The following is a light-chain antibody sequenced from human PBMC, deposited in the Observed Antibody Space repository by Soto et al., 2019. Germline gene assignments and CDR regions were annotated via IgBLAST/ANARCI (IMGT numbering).Light chain of an antibody. J-gene: IGLJ1*01. CDR2: DDY. CDR3: QVWDSSSDYV. CDR1: NIGTKS. Sequence: SYELTQAASVSVAPGQTVRISCRGENIGTKSVHWYQQRPGQAPDLVVFDDYARPSGIPERFSGSNSGTTATLTISRVEAGDEADYYCQVWDSSSDYVFGSGTKVTVL. V-gene: IGLV3-21*02.